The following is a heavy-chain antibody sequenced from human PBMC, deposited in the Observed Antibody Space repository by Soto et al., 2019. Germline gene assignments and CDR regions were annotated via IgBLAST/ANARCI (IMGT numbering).Heavy chain of an antibody. Sequence: EVQLVESGGGLVQPGGSLRLSCAASGFTVSSNYMSWVRQAPGKGLEWVSVINSGGSTYYADSVKGRFTISRDNSKNTLYLQMNSLRAEDTAVYYCARAWGSGSYWALYFDYWGQGTLVTVSS. D-gene: IGHD3-10*01. J-gene: IGHJ4*02. V-gene: IGHV3-66*01. CDR2: INSGGST. CDR1: GFTVSSNY. CDR3: ARAWGSGSYWALYFDY.